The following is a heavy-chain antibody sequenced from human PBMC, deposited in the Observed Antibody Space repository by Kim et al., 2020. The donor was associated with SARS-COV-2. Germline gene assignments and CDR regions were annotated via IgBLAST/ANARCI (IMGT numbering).Heavy chain of an antibody. CDR2: T. CDR3: ARGRQLALFDY. D-gene: IGHD6-6*01. J-gene: IGHJ4*02. Sequence: TNYNPSLKSRVTISVDTSKNQFSLKLSSVTAADTAVYYCARGRQLALFDYWGQGTLVTVSS. V-gene: IGHV4-34*01.